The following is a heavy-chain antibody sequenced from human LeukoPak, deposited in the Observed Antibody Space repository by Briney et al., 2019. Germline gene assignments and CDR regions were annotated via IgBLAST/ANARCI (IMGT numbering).Heavy chain of an antibody. Sequence: PGGSLRLSCAASGFTFTDYGIHWVRQAPGKELEWVAFIRYDGTIKYYADSVKGRFTISRDNSRNTLYLQMNSLRTEDTAVYYCAKEGTASKPSDLDYWGQGTLVTVSS. J-gene: IGHJ4*02. CDR2: IRYDGTIK. V-gene: IGHV3-30*02. D-gene: IGHD1-1*01. CDR3: AKEGTASKPSDLDY. CDR1: GFTFTDYG.